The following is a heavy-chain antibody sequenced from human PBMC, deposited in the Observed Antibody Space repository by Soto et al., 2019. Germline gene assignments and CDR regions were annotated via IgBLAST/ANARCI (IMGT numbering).Heavy chain of an antibody. CDR3: ARYYTVAHYYYGMDV. Sequence: ASETLSLTCTVSGGSISSYYWSWIRQPPGKGLEWIGYIYYSGSTNYNPSLKSRVTISVDTSKNQFSLKLSSVTAADTAVYYCARYYTVAHYYYGMDVWGQGTTVTVSS. J-gene: IGHJ6*02. V-gene: IGHV4-59*01. D-gene: IGHD6-19*01. CDR1: GGSISSYY. CDR2: IYYSGST.